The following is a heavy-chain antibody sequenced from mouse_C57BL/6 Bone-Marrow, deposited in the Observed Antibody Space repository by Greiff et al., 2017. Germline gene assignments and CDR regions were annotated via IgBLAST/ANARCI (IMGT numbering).Heavy chain of an antibody. CDR2: IDTNSGGT. Sequence: QVQLQQPGAELVKPGASVKLSCKASGYTFTSYWMHWVKQRPGRGLEWIGRIDTNSGGTKYNEKFKSKATLTVDKPSSTAYMQLSSLTSEDSAVYYCARGGDYDGGGYFDYWGQGTTLTGAS. D-gene: IGHD2-4*01. CDR1: GYTFTSYW. V-gene: IGHV1-72*01. CDR3: ARGGDYDGGGYFDY. J-gene: IGHJ2*01.